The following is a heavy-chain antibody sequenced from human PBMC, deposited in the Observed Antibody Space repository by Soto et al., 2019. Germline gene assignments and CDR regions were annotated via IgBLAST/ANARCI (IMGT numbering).Heavy chain of an antibody. CDR2: ISGSGGST. CDR3: VKPYSSSSLDFDY. Sequence: EVQLLESGGGLVQPGGSLRLSCAASGFTFSSYAMSWVRQAPGKGLEWVSAISGSGGSTYYADSVKGRFTISRDNSKNTLYLQMYSLRAVHTAVYYCVKPYSSSSLDFDYWGQGTLVTLSS. V-gene: IGHV3-23*01. CDR1: GFTFSSYA. D-gene: IGHD6-6*01. J-gene: IGHJ4*02.